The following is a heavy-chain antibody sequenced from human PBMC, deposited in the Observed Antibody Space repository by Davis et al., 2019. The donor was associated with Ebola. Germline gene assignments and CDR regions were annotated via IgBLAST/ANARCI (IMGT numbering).Heavy chain of an antibody. CDR3: ARDIYYSRATWFDS. CDR2: ISGYSGDT. Sequence: AASVKVSCKASGYTFTDYYMHWVRQAPGQGLEWMGWISGYSGDTKYAQNLQGRVTMTTDTSTSTAYMELMSLRSDDTAVYYCARDIYYSRATWFDSWGQGTLVTVSS. D-gene: IGHD3-22*01. CDR1: GYTFTDYY. V-gene: IGHV1-18*04. J-gene: IGHJ5*01.